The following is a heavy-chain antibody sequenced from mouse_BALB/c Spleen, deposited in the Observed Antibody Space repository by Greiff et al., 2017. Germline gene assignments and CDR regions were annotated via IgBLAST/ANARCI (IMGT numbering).Heavy chain of an antibody. V-gene: IGHV6-6*02. Sequence: DVHLVESGGGLVQPGGSMKLSCVASGFTFSNYWMNWVRQSPEKGLEWVAEIRLKSNNYATHYAESVKGRFTISRDDSKSSVYLQMNNLRAEDTGIYYCTNWDGAYWGQGTLVTVSA. CDR2: IRLKSNNYAT. CDR3: TNWDGAY. D-gene: IGHD4-1*01. CDR1: GFTFSNYW. J-gene: IGHJ3*01.